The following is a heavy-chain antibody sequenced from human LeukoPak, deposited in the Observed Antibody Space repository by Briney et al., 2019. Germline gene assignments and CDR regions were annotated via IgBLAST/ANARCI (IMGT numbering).Heavy chain of an antibody. V-gene: IGHV3-23*01. D-gene: IGHD4-17*01. Sequence: PGGSLRLSCEASGLSLNRYVMGWVRQAPGNGLEWVSTISDSGGTTYYTDSVQGRFTISRDNSKNTLYLQMNSLRAEDTALYYCATLYGDYNWYFDLWGRGTLVNVSS. J-gene: IGHJ2*01. CDR1: GLSLNRYV. CDR2: ISDSGGTT. CDR3: ATLYGDYNWYFDL.